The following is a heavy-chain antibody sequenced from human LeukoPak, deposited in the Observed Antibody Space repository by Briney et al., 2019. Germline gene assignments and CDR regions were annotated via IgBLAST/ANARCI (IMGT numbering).Heavy chain of an antibody. Sequence: QPGGSLRLSCAASGFTFSTYAMSWVRQAPGKGLEWVSAISGSGNTYYSDSVKGRFTISRDNSKNTLYLQMNSLRAEDTAIYYCVKKGDSQRGFTVYYFDYWGQGTLVTVSS. J-gene: IGHJ4*02. D-gene: IGHD3-3*01. CDR2: ISGSGNT. CDR3: VKKGDSQRGFTVYYFDY. V-gene: IGHV3-23*01. CDR1: GFTFSTYA.